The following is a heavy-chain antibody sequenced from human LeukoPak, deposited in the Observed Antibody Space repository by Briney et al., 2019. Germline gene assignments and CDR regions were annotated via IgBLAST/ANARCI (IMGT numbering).Heavy chain of an antibody. J-gene: IGHJ4*02. CDR3: ARGGDDYVWGSYRF. Sequence: PSETLSLTCSVSGGSITRSSYYWGWIRQPPGKGLEWIGSIYYTGSTNYNPSLKSRVTISEDTSKNQFSLKLSSVTAADTAVYYCARGGDDYVWGSYRFWGQGTLVTVSS. CDR2: IYYTGST. V-gene: IGHV4-39*07. D-gene: IGHD3-16*02. CDR1: GGSITRSSYY.